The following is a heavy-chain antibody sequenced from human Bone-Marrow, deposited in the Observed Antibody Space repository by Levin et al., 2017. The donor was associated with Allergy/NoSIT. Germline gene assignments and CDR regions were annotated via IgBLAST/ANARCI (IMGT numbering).Heavy chain of an antibody. J-gene: IGHJ4*02. CDR3: AHHKFWFGEFPFDF. CDR2: IYWDDDK. CDR1: GFSLSSNGVG. D-gene: IGHD3-10*01. V-gene: IGHV2-5*02. Sequence: SGPTLVKPTQTLTLTCTFSGFSLSSNGVGVGWIRQAPGKALEWLALIYWDDDKRYSPSLKSRLNIPKDTSKNQVVLTMTNMAPVDTGTYYCAHHKFWFGEFPFDFWGRGSLVTVSS.